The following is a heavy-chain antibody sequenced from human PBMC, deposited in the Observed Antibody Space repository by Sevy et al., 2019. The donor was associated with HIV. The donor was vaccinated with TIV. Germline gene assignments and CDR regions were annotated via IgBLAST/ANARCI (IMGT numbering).Heavy chain of an antibody. D-gene: IGHD2-2*01. CDR3: ARGDGTGRCFDS. Sequence: ASVKVSCKTSGYTFTNYYIHWVRQAPGQGLEWMGVINPSGGSTYYAQKFQGRVIMTRDTSTTTIYMDLSSLRSEGTAVYFCARGDGTGRCFDSWGQGTLVTVSS. CDR1: GYTFTNYY. V-gene: IGHV1-46*03. CDR2: INPSGGST. J-gene: IGHJ4*02.